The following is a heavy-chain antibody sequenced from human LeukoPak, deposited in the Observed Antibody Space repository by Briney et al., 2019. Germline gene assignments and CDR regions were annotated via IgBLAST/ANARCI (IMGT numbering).Heavy chain of an antibody. CDR3: ANESGYSSGYLDF. CDR1: GFSFSIYA. V-gene: IGHV3-23*01. CDR2: ISGSGGST. J-gene: IGHJ4*02. Sequence: PGGSLRLSCAASGFSFSIYAMSWVRQAPGKGLEWVSAISGSGGSTYYADSVKGQFTISRDSSKKTLYLKVDSLRAEDTAVYYCANESGYSSGYLDFWGQGTLVTVCS. D-gene: IGHD5-18*01.